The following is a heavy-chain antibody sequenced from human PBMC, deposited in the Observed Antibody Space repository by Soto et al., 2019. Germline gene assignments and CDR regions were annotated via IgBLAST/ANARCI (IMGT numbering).Heavy chain of an antibody. CDR1: DFSISNAW. CDR3: TTGSVEGV. V-gene: IGHV3-15*07. J-gene: IGHJ6*02. CDR2: IKTRSEGEAT. Sequence: ESGGGLVKPGGSLRLSCAASDFSISNAWMNWVRQAPGKGLEWVGRIKTRSEGEATDYAAPLKDRFTISRDDSKNTLFLQMNSLKTEYTAVYYCTTGSVEGVWGQGATVIVSS. D-gene: IGHD2-15*01.